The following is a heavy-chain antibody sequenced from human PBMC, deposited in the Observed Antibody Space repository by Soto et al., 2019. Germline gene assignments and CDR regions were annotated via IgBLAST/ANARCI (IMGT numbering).Heavy chain of an antibody. CDR3: ARDSGDVV. V-gene: IGHV3-23*01. D-gene: IGHD2-15*01. CDR1: GFTFSSYA. J-gene: IGHJ4*02. Sequence: EVQLLESGGGLVQPGGSLRLSCAASGFTFSSYAMSWVRQAPGKGLEWVSAISGSGGSTYYPDSVKGRFTITRENSKNTLYLQMNSLRAEDTAVYYCARDSGDVVGGQGTLVTVSS. CDR2: ISGSGGST.